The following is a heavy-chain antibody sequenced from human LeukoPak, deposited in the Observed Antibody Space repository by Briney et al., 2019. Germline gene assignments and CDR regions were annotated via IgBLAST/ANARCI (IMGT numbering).Heavy chain of an antibody. CDR3: ARVGCSGGSCYIPTDY. J-gene: IGHJ4*02. Sequence: SVKVSCKASGGTFSSYAIIWVRQAPGQGLEWMGRIIPILGIANYAQKFQGRVTITADKSTSTAYMELSSLRSEDTAVYYCARVGCSGGSCYIPTDYWGQGTLVTVSS. D-gene: IGHD2-15*01. CDR1: GGTFSSYA. CDR2: IIPILGIA. V-gene: IGHV1-69*04.